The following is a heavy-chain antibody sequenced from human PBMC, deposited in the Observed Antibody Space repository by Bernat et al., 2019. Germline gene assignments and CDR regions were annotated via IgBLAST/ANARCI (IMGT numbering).Heavy chain of an antibody. CDR1: GFTFSSYG. D-gene: IGHD3-10*01. CDR2: IRYDGSNK. V-gene: IGHV3-30*02. J-gene: IGHJ3*02. Sequence: QVQLVESGGGVVQPGGSLRLSCAASGFTFSSYGMHWVRQAPGKGLEWVAFIRYDGSNKYYADSVKGRFTISRDNSKNTLYLQMNSLRAEDTAVYYCAKVRDLGSGRNPGDAFDIWGQGTMVTVSS. CDR3: AKVRDLGSGRNPGDAFDI.